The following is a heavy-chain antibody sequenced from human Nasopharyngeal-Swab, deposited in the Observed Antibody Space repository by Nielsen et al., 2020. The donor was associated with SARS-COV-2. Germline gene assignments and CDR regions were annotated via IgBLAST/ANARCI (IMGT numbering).Heavy chain of an antibody. CDR3: ARVLPFRITGTSGMDV. CDR2: INPTDGST. CDR1: GYTFTSYY. J-gene: IGHJ6*02. V-gene: IGHV1-46*01. Sequence: GGSLRLSCKVSGYTFTSYYLHWVRQAPGQGLEWMGIINPTDGSTSYAQKFEGRVTMTRVTSTSTVYMELNSLRSEDTAVYYCARVLPFRITGTSGMDVWGQGTTVTVSS. D-gene: IGHD1-7*01.